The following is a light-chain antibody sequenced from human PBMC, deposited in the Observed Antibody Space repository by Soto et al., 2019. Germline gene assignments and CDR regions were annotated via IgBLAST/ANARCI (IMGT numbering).Light chain of an antibody. J-gene: IGKJ1*01. CDR3: QQYGSSPWT. V-gene: IGKV3-20*01. CDR1: QSIGNS. Sequence: EIVLTQTPGTLSLSPGERPTLSCRSSQSIGNSLAWYQQKPGQXPRXXIYGASSRATGIPDRFSGSGSGTDCTLTISRLEPEDGAVYDGQQYGSSPWTFGQGTKVDIK. CDR2: GAS.